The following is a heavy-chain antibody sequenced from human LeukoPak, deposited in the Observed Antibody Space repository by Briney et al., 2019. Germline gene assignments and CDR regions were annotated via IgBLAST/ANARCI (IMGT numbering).Heavy chain of an antibody. V-gene: IGHV4-34*01. CDR1: GGSFSGYY. D-gene: IGHD5-18*01. CDR3: AREGLGGYSYGLSRFRLFDY. J-gene: IGHJ4*02. CDR2: INHSGST. Sequence: SETLSLTCAVYGGSFSGYYWSWIRQPPGKGLEWIGEINHSGSTNYNPSLKSRVTISVDTSKNRFSLKLSSVTAADTAVYYCAREGLGGYSYGLSRFRLFDYWGQGTLVTVSS.